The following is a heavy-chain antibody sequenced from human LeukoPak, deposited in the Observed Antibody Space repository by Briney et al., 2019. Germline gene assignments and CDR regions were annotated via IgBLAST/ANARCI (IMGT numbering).Heavy chain of an antibody. V-gene: IGHV4-59*12. Sequence: SETLSLTCTVSGGSISSYYWSWIRQPPGKGLEWIGYIYYSGSTNYNPSLKSRVTISVDTSKNQFSLKLSSVTAADTAVYYCAREDILTGYNWFDPWGQGTLVTVSS. J-gene: IGHJ5*02. CDR2: IYYSGST. CDR1: GGSISSYY. CDR3: AREDILTGYNWFDP. D-gene: IGHD3-9*01.